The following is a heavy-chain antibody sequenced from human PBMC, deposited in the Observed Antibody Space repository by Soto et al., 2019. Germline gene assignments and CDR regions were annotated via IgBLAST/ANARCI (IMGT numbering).Heavy chain of an antibody. CDR3: ARDDGTTYYYGMDV. CDR1: GFTFSSYG. J-gene: IGHJ6*02. Sequence: PGGSLRLSCAASGFTFSSYGMHWVRQAPGKGLEWVAVIWYDGSNKYYADSVKGRFTISRDNSKNTLYLQMNSLRAEDTAVYYRARDDGTTYYYGMDVWGQGTTVTVSS. CDR2: IWYDGSNK. V-gene: IGHV3-33*01. D-gene: IGHD1-7*01.